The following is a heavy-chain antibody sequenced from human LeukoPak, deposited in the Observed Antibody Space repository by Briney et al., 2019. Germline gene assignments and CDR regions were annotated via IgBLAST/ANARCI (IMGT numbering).Heavy chain of an antibody. J-gene: IGHJ4*02. D-gene: IGHD3-10*01. CDR2: IYYSGST. V-gene: IGHV4-39*01. Sequence: PSETLSLTCTVSGGSISSSSYYWGWIRQPPGKGLEWIGSIYYSGSTYYNPSLKSRVTISVDTSKNQFSLKLSSVTAADTAVYYCARHGPSSMVRAPRMRYFDYWGQGTLVTVSS. CDR1: GGSISSSSYY. CDR3: ARHGPSSMVRAPRMRYFDY.